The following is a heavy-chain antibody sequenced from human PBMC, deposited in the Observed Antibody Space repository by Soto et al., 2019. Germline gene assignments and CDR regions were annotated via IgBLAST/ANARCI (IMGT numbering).Heavy chain of an antibody. J-gene: IGHJ6*02. CDR3: ARAYLGRLPRRADYYYAMDV. V-gene: IGHV3-13*05. Sequence: PSETLRLSXAASGFSFRDYDMHWVRQRKGKGLEWVSALGAARDPYYVGSVKGRFSVSRDNAQNSLFLQMNNLRVDDTAVYFCARAYLGRLPRRADYYYAMDVWGRGTTVTVSS. CDR1: GFSFRDYD. D-gene: IGHD1-26*01. CDR2: LGAARDP.